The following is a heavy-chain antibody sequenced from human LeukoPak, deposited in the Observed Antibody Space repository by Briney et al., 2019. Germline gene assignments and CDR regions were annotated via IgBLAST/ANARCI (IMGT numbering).Heavy chain of an antibody. CDR3: ARNLGYCSSTSCSARFDP. V-gene: IGHV4-59*01. CDR1: GGSISSYY. J-gene: IGHJ5*02. Sequence: PSETLSLTCTVSGGSISSYYWSWIRQPPGKGVEWIGYIYYSGSTNYNPSLKSRVTISVDTSKNQFSLKLSSVTAADTAVYYCARNLGYCSSTSCSARFDPWGQGTLVTVSS. CDR2: IYYSGST. D-gene: IGHD2-2*01.